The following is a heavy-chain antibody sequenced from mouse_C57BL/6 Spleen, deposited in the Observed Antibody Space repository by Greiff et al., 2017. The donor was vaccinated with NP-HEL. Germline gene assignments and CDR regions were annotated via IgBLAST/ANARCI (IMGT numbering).Heavy chain of an antibody. CDR3: ARCYGNYDYAMDY. V-gene: IGHV1-85*01. J-gene: IGHJ4*01. Sequence: QVQLKQSGPELVKPGASVKLSCKASGYTFTSYDINWVKQRPGQGLERIGWIYPRDGSTKYNEKFKGKATLTVDTSSSTAYMELHSLTSEDSAVYFCARCYGNYDYAMDYWGQGTSVTVSS. D-gene: IGHD2-1*01. CDR1: GYTFTSYD. CDR2: IYPRDGST.